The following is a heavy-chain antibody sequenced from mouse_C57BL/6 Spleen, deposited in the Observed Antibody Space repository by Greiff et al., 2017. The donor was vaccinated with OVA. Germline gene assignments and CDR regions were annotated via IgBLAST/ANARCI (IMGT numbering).Heavy chain of an antibody. CDR3: TRDEGDYYGSSYFDY. V-gene: IGHV5-9-1*02. CDR1: GFTFSSYA. J-gene: IGHJ2*01. D-gene: IGHD1-1*01. CDR2: ISSGGDYI. Sequence: DVHLVESGEGLVKPVGSLKLSCAASGFTFSSYAMSWVRQTPEKRLEWVAYISSGGDYIYYADTVKGRFTISRDNARNTLYLQMSSLKSEDTAMYYCTRDEGDYYGSSYFDYWGQGTTLTVSS.